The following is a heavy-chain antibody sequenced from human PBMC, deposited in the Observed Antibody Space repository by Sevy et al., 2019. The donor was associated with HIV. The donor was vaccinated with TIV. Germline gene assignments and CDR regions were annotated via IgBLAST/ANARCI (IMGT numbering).Heavy chain of an antibody. CDR2: IWYDGSNK. V-gene: IGHV3-33*06. CDR1: GFNFSNYG. Sequence: GGSLRLSCAASGFNFSNYGMHWVRQAPGKGPEWMALIWYDGSNKNYADSVKGRFTISRDNSKKTLYLQMNSLRAEDTALYYCAKEDQGFHWIWGQGTLVTVSS. J-gene: IGHJ4*02. D-gene: IGHD3-9*01. CDR3: AKEDQGFHWI.